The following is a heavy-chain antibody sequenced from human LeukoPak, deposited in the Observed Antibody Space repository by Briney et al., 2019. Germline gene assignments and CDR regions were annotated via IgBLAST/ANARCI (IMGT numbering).Heavy chain of an antibody. D-gene: IGHD6-19*01. V-gene: IGHV3-7*03. CDR1: GFTFSSYW. CDR2: IKQDGSEK. J-gene: IGHJ4*02. Sequence: GGSLRLSCAASGFTFSSYWMSWVRQAPGKGLEWVANIKQDGSEKYYVDSVKGRFTITRDNAKNSLYLQMNSLRAEDTAVYYCAREGSGWYFDYWGQGTLVTVSS. CDR3: AREGSGWYFDY.